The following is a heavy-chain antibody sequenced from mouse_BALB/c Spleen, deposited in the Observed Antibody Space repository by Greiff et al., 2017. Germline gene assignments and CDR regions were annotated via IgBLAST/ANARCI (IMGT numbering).Heavy chain of an antibody. J-gene: IGHJ2*01. CDR1: GYAFSSSW. CDR3: ARSATVVDY. Sequence: VQLQQSGPELVKPGASVKISCKASGYAFSSSWMNWVKQRPGQGLEWIGRIYPGDGDTNYNGKFKGKATLTADKSSSTAYMQLSSLTSVDSAVYFCARSATVVDYWGQGTTLTVSS. CDR2: IYPGDGDT. D-gene: IGHD1-1*01. V-gene: IGHV1-82*01.